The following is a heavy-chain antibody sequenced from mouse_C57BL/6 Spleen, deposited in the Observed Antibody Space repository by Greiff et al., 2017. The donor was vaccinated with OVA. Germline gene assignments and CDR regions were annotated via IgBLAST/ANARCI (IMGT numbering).Heavy chain of an antibody. CDR2: IYPGDGDT. Sequence: QVQLKESGAELVKPGASVKISCKASGYAFSSYWMNWVKQRPGKGLEWIGQIYPGDGDTNYNGKFKGKATLTADKSSSTAYMQLSSLTSEDSAVYFCARSAWERGYFDYWGQGTTLTVSS. CDR1: GYAFSSYW. V-gene: IGHV1-80*01. CDR3: ARSAWERGYFDY. J-gene: IGHJ2*01. D-gene: IGHD4-1*01.